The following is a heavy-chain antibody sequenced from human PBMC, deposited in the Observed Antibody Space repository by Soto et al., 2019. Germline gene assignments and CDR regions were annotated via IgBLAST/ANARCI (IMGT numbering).Heavy chain of an antibody. CDR3: ARDPASYGAGLNWFDP. CDR1: GFTFSSYG. V-gene: IGHV3-33*01. CDR2: IWYDGSNK. J-gene: IGHJ5*02. Sequence: PGGSLRLSCAASGFTFSSYGMHWVRQAPGKGLEWVAVIWYDGSNKYYADSVKGRFTISRDNSKNTLYLQMNSLRAEDTAVYYCARDPASYGAGLNWFDPWGQGTLVTVSS. D-gene: IGHD1-26*01.